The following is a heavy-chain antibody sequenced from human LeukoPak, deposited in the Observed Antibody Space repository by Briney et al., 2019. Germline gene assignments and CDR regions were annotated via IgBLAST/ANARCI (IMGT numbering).Heavy chain of an antibody. Sequence: PSQTLSLTYTVSGGSISSGSYYWSWIRQPAGKGLEWIGRIYTSGSTNYNPSLKSRVTISVDTSKNQFSLKLSSVTAADTAVYYCARGITIFGVVTAMDVWGQGTTVTVSS. CDR1: GGSISSGSYY. CDR2: IYTSGST. D-gene: IGHD3-3*01. V-gene: IGHV4-61*02. CDR3: ARGITIFGVVTAMDV. J-gene: IGHJ6*02.